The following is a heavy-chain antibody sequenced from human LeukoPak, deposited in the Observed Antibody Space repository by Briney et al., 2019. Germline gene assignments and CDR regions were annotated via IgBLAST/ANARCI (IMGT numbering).Heavy chain of an antibody. CDR2: IYYSGST. Sequence: SETLSLTCTVSGGSFSSYYWSWIRQPPGKGLEWIGYIYYSGSTNYNPSLKSRVTISVDTSKNQFSLKLSSVTAADTAVYYCAIDLGDRGVMDWFDPWGQGTLVTVSS. D-gene: IGHD3-10*01. CDR3: AIDLGDRGVMDWFDP. J-gene: IGHJ5*02. CDR1: GGSFSSYY. V-gene: IGHV4-59*01.